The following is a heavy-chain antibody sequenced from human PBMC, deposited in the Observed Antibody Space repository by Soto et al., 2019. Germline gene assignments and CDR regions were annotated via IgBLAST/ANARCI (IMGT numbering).Heavy chain of an antibody. Sequence: GGSLRLSCAASGFTFSSYGMHWVRQAPGKGLEWVAVISYDGSNKYYADSVKGRFTISRDNSKNTLYLQMNSLRAEDTAVYYCAKDLEAMVSPVTDDAFDIWGQGTMVTVSS. CDR2: ISYDGSNK. CDR1: GFTFSSYG. D-gene: IGHD5-18*01. CDR3: AKDLEAMVSPVTDDAFDI. V-gene: IGHV3-30*18. J-gene: IGHJ3*02.